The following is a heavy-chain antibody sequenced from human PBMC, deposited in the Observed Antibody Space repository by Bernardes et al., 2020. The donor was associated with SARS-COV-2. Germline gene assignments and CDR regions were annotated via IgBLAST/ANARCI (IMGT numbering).Heavy chain of an antibody. D-gene: IGHD3-16*01. Sequence: ASVKVSCKVSGYTLTELSMHWVRQAPGKGLEWMGGFDPEDGETIYAQKFQGRVTMTEDTSTDTAYMELSSLRSEDTAVYYCATGSQVGLNNWFDPWGQGTLVTVSS. CDR3: ATGSQVGLNNWFDP. J-gene: IGHJ5*02. CDR2: FDPEDGET. CDR1: GYTLTELS. V-gene: IGHV1-24*01.